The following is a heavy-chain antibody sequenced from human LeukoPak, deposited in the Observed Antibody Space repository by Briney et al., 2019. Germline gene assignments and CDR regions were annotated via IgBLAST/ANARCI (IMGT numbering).Heavy chain of an antibody. V-gene: IGHV4-34*01. J-gene: IGHJ4*02. CDR1: GGSFSGYY. Sequence: PSETLSLTCAVYGGSFSGYYWSWFRQPPGKGLEWIGEINHSGSTNYNPYLKSRVTISVDTSKNQFSLKLSSVTAADTAVYYCARGRRVAARSFDYWGQGTLVTVSS. D-gene: IGHD6-6*01. CDR2: INHSGST. CDR3: ARGRRVAARSFDY.